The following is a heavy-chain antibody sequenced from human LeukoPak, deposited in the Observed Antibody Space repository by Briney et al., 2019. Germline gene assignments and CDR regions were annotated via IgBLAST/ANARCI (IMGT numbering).Heavy chain of an antibody. Sequence: GGSVRLSCAVSGFTVSSNYMSWVRQAPGKGLEWVSVIYSGGSTYYTDSVKGRFTISRHNSQNTLFLQMNSLRAEDTAVYYCARVGGLDAFDIWGQGTMVTVSS. J-gene: IGHJ3*02. CDR2: IYSGGST. CDR1: GFTVSSNY. CDR3: ARVGGLDAFDI. V-gene: IGHV3-53*04. D-gene: IGHD1-26*01.